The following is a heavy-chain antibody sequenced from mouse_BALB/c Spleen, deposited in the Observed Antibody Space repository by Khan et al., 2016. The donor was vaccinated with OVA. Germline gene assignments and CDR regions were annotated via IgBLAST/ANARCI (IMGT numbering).Heavy chain of an antibody. CDR1: GYTFTDFY. Sequence: VQLQESGAELARPGASVKLSCKTSGYTFTDFYINWVKQRTGQGLEWIGDIYPGSANTYYNEKFKGKATLTVDKSSSTAYMQLSSLTSEDPAVYFCARSGSGSFAFWVQGTLVTVSA. CDR3: ARSGSGSFAF. V-gene: IGHV1-77*01. D-gene: IGHD2-2*01. CDR2: IYPGSANT. J-gene: IGHJ3*01.